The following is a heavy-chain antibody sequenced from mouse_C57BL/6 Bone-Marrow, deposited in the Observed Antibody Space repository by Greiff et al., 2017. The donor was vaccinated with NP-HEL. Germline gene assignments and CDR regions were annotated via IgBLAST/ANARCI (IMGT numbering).Heavy chain of an antibody. D-gene: IGHD1-1*01. Sequence: ESGPGLVKPSQSLSLTCSVTGYSITSGYYWNWIRQFPGNKLEWMGYISYDGSNNYNPSLKNRISITRDTSKNQFFLKLNSVTTEDTATYYCARVYYGSSYGRFAYWGQGTLVTVSA. CDR1: GYSITSGYY. J-gene: IGHJ3*01. CDR3: ARVYYGSSYGRFAY. CDR2: ISYDGSN. V-gene: IGHV3-6*01.